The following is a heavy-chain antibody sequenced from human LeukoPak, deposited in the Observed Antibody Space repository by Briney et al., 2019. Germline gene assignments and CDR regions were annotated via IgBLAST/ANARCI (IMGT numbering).Heavy chain of an antibody. Sequence: ASVKVSCKASGYTFTNYGISWVRQAPGQGLEWMGWISAYNGNTNYAQKLQGRVTMTTDRSTSTAYMELRSLRSGDTAVYYCATNTNYYYDSSGHAFDIWGQGTMVTVSS. CDR2: ISAYNGNT. CDR3: ATNTNYYYDSSGHAFDI. J-gene: IGHJ3*02. V-gene: IGHV1-18*01. CDR1: GYTFTNYG. D-gene: IGHD3-22*01.